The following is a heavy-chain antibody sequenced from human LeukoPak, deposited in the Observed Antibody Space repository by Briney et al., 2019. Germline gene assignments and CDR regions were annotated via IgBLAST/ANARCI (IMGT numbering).Heavy chain of an antibody. CDR1: GRTFSRYS. CDR3: ARDTEHLYFVFDY. CDR2: ISRSGSTI. J-gene: IGHJ4*02. Sequence: GTLRLSCAASGRTFSRYSVNWVRQPPGKGLEWVSYISRSGSTIYYADSVKGRFTISRDNAKTSLYLQMNSLRDEDTAVYYCARDTEHLYFVFDYWGQGTLVTVSS. D-gene: IGHD2-2*02. V-gene: IGHV3-48*02.